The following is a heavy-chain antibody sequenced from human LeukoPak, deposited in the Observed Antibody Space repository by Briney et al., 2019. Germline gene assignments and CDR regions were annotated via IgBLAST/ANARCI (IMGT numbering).Heavy chain of an antibody. Sequence: PGGSLRLSCAASGFTVSSNYMSWVRLAPGKGLEWVSVIYSGGSTYYADSVKGRFTISRHNSKNTLYLQMNSLRAEDTAVYYCARDPLPEGDLPPNDAFDIWGQGTMVTVSS. V-gene: IGHV3-53*04. CDR1: GFTVSSNY. J-gene: IGHJ3*02. D-gene: IGHD2-21*02. CDR2: IYSGGST. CDR3: ARDPLPEGDLPPNDAFDI.